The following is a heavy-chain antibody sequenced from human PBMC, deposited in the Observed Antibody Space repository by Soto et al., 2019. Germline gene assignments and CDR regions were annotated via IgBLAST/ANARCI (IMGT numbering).Heavy chain of an antibody. CDR1: GFTVSNNY. CDR2: IYSGGYT. V-gene: IGHV3-53*01. Sequence: EVQLVESGGGLIQPGGSLRLSCAVSGFTVSNNYMSWVRQAPGKGLEGVSVIYSGGYTAYGDSVKGRFTISRDNSKNTLNLKKNNPGAAGPGVYCSATGPGGGGYWGQGTLVTVSS. D-gene: IGHD1-1*01. J-gene: IGHJ4*02. CDR3: ATGPGGGGY.